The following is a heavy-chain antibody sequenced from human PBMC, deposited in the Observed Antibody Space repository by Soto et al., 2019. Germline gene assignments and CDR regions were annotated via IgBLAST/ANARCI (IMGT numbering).Heavy chain of an antibody. V-gene: IGHV1-24*01. CDR3: ATQPHRAWDYYYYMDV. Sequence: ASVKVSCKVSGYTLTELSMHWVRQAPGKGLEWMGGFDPEDGETIYAQKFQGRVTMTEDTSTDTAYMELSSLRSEDTAVYYCATQPHRAWDYYYYMDVWGKGTTVTVSS. CDR2: FDPEDGET. D-gene: IGHD2-2*01. J-gene: IGHJ6*03. CDR1: GYTLTELS.